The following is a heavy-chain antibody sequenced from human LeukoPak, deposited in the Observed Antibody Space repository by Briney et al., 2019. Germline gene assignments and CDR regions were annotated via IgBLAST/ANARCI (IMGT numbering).Heavy chain of an antibody. CDR2: IRRKGYGGTT. CDR3: TRDHDFWSGPFDV. CDR1: GFTFGDYS. Sequence: PGRSLRLSCTASGFTFGDYSLSWVRQAPEKGLEWVGFIRRKGYGGTTEYAPSVKGRFINSRDDSKSTAYLQMNSLKTEDTAVYYCTRDHDFWSGPFDVWGKGTTVTVSS. D-gene: IGHD3-3*01. V-gene: IGHV3-49*04. J-gene: IGHJ6*04.